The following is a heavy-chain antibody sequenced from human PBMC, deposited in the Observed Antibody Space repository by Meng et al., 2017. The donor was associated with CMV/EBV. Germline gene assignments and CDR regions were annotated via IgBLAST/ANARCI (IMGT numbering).Heavy chain of an antibody. V-gene: IGHV4-30-4*08. J-gene: IGHJ4*02. Sequence: QEQLQESGPGLVKPSQTLSLTCTVSGGSISSGDYYWSWIRQPPGKGLEWIGYIYYSGSTYYNPSLKSRVTISVDTSKNQFSLKLSSVTAADTAVYYCARAAPDYYDSSGPPDYWGQGTLVTVSS. CDR3: ARAAPDYYDSSGPPDY. CDR1: GGSISSGDYY. D-gene: IGHD3-22*01. CDR2: IYYSGST.